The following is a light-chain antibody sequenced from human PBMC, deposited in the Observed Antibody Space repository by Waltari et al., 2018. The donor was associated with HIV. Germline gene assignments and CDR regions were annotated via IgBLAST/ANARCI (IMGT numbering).Light chain of an antibody. Sequence: QSVLTQPPSASGNPGQRVTISCSGRNSTVGSNSETRYRQVPGTAPKVLIYNNNQRPSGVPDRFSGSKSGNTASLAISGLRAEDEADYYCAVWDDSVSGEVVFGGGTKLTVL. CDR3: AVWDDSVSGEVV. CDR1: NSTVGSNS. J-gene: IGLJ2*01. V-gene: IGLV1-44*01. CDR2: NNN.